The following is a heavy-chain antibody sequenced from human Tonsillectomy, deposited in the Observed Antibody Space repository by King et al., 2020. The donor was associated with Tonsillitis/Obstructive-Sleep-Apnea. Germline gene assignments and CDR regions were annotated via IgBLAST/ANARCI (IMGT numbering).Heavy chain of an antibody. D-gene: IGHD6-13*01. CDR2: ISGYTDFV. V-gene: IGHV3-21*01. Sequence: VQLVESGGDLVKPGGSLRLSCAASRFNFSIYTMNWVRQAPGKGLEWVASISGYTDFVVYADSVRGRFTISRDNAKNSLYLQMDSLRDEDTAVYYCAREGGPSYTSTWPRWFDPWGLGTLVTVST. CDR1: RFNFSIYT. J-gene: IGHJ5*02. CDR3: AREGGPSYTSTWPRWFDP.